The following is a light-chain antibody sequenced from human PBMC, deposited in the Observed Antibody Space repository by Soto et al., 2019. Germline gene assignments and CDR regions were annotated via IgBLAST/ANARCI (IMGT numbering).Light chain of an antibody. CDR3: QQYGSSTPT. J-gene: IGKJ1*01. V-gene: IGKV3-20*01. CDR2: GAS. Sequence: EIVLTQSPGTLSLSPGERATLSCRAIQSVSSSYLAWYQQKPGQAPRLLIYGASSRATGIPDRFSGSGSGTDFTLTISRLEPEDFAVYYCQQYGSSTPTFGQGTKVDIK. CDR1: QSVSSSY.